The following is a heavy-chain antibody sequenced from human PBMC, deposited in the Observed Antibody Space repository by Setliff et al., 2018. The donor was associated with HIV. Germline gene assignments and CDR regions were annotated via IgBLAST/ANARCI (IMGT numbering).Heavy chain of an antibody. J-gene: IGHJ6*02. CDR3: ARSVIGYYYYGMDV. D-gene: IGHD3-10*01. CDR2: ISYDGNNQ. Sequence: PGGSLRLSCAVSGFNFGSYAIHWVRLAPGQGPQWVALISYDGNNQWYADSVKGRFTISRDNSKNSLYLQMNSLRAADTAVYYCARSVIGYYYYGMDVWGQGTLVTVSS. CDR1: GFNFGSYA. V-gene: IGHV3-30-3*01.